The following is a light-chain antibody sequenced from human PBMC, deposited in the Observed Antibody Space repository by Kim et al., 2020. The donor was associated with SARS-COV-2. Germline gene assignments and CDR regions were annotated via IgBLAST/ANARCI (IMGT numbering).Light chain of an antibody. V-gene: IGLV2-23*02. CDR1: SRDVGSYNL. CDR3: CSFAFDRRV. Sequence: QSALTQPASVSGSLGQSITISCTGTSRDVGSYNLVSWYQQHPGKAPKLLIYEVTKRPSGVSNRFSGSKSDNTASLTISGLLAEDEADYYCCSFAFDRRVFGTGTKVTVL. CDR2: EVT. J-gene: IGLJ1*01.